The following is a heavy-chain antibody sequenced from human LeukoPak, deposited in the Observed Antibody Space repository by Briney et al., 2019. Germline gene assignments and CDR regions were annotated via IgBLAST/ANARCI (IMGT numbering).Heavy chain of an antibody. Sequence: SETLSLTCTVSGSSISSYYWSWIRQPPGKGLEWIGYIYYSGSTNYNPSLKSRVTISVETSKNQFSLKLSSVTAADTAVYYCARDYWRGVWDVWGKGTTVTVSS. D-gene: IGHD2-8*02. CDR1: GSSISSYY. V-gene: IGHV4-59*01. CDR2: IYYSGST. J-gene: IGHJ6*04. CDR3: ARDYWRGVWDV.